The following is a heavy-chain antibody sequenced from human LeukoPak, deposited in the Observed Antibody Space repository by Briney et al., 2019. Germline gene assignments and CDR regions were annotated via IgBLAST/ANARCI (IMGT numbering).Heavy chain of an antibody. CDR2: INSDGSST. J-gene: IGHJ3*02. V-gene: IGHV3-74*01. D-gene: IGHD2-2*01. Sequence: GGSLRLSCAASGFTFSSYWMHWVRQAPGKGLVWVSRINSDGSSTSYADSVKGRFTISRDNARNTLYLQMNSLRAEDTAVYYCARVYCSSTSCPLAAFDIWGQGTMVTVSS. CDR3: ARVYCSSTSCPLAAFDI. CDR1: GFTFSSYW.